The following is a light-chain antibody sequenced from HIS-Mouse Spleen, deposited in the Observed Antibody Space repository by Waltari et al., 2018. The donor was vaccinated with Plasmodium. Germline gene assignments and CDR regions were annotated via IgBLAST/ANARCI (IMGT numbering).Light chain of an antibody. V-gene: IGKV3-15*01. CDR3: QQYNNWPPGLT. CDR2: GAS. Sequence: EIVMTQSPATLSVSPGERATLSCRASQGVSSNLAWYQQKPGQAPRLLIYGASTRATGIPARFRGSGSGTEFTLTISSMQSEDFAVYYCQQYNNWPPGLTFGGGTKVEIK. J-gene: IGKJ4*01. CDR1: QGVSSN.